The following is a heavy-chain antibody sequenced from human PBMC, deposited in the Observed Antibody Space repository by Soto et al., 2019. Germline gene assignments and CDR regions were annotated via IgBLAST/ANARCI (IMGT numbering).Heavy chain of an antibody. J-gene: IGHJ6*02. Sequence: GGSLRLSCAASGFTFSSYAMSWVRQAPGKGLEWVSAISGSGGSTYYADSVKGRFTISRDNSKNTLYLQMNSLRAEETAVYYCAKDFNYYYGMDVWGQGTTVTVSS. V-gene: IGHV3-23*01. CDR2: ISGSGGST. CDR1: GFTFSSYA. CDR3: AKDFNYYYGMDV.